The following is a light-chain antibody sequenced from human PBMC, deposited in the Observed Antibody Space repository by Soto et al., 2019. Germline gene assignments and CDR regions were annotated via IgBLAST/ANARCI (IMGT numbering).Light chain of an antibody. CDR1: QSVNSCY. CDR2: GVS. J-gene: IGKJ1*01. V-gene: IGKV3-20*01. Sequence: ELVLTQSPDTLSLSPGERATLSGRASQSVNSCYIAWYRQKPGQAPNLLIFGVSTRATGIPDRFRGSGSGTDFTLTISRLEPEDFAVYFCHQYGFSPATFGQGTKVDVK. CDR3: HQYGFSPAT.